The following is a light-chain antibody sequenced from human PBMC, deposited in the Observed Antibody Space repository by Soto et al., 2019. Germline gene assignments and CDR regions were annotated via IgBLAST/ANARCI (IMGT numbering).Light chain of an antibody. J-gene: IGKJ5*01. CDR3: QQAASFPIT. CDR2: TAS. CDR1: QSISTW. V-gene: IGKV1-12*01. Sequence: DIQMTQSPSTLSASVVDRFTITFLASQSISTWLAWYQQKPGKAPKVLIYTASSLQSGVPSRFSGSGSGTDFTLTINGLQPEDFATYYCQQAASFPITFGQGTRLEIK.